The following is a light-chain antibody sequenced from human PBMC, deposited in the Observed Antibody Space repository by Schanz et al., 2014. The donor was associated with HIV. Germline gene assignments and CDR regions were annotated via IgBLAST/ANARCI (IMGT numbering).Light chain of an antibody. Sequence: QSALTQPASVSGSPGQSITISCTGTSRDIGGYKYLSWYQHHPGKAPKLLLYDVTKRPSGVPDRFSGSTSGITASLTISGLQAEDEADYYCCSYAGDYSFYVFGTGTKLTVL. CDR2: DVT. V-gene: IGLV2-11*01. CDR1: SRDIGGYKY. J-gene: IGLJ1*01. CDR3: CSYAGDYSFYV.